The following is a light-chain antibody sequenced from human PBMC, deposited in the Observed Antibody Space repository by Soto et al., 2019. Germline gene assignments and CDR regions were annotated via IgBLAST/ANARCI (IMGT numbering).Light chain of an antibody. CDR3: SSYAGTNKV. CDR1: SGDVGGHNF. V-gene: IGLV2-8*01. J-gene: IGLJ3*02. CDR2: EVS. Sequence: QSALTQPPSASGSPGQSVTISCTGTSGDVGGHNFVSWYQFHPGKAPKLIIYEVSKRPSGVPNRFSGSKSDNTASLTVSGLQAEDEADYFCSSYAGTNKVFGGRTKLTVL.